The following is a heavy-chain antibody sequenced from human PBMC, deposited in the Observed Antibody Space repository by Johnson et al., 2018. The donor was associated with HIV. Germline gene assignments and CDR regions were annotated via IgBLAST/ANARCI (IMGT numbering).Heavy chain of an antibody. V-gene: IGHV3-30*14. Sequence: QVQLVESGGGLIQPGGSLRLSCAVSGFTFSSYWMHWVRQAPGKGPEWVAVVSFDTINKDYADSVKGRFTISRDHSENTLYLQMNSLRPEDTAVYFCARDGKYSSIGPDAFDVWGQGTMVVVSS. CDR3: ARDGKYSSIGPDAFDV. CDR2: VSFDTINK. CDR1: GFTFSSYW. J-gene: IGHJ3*01. D-gene: IGHD6-13*01.